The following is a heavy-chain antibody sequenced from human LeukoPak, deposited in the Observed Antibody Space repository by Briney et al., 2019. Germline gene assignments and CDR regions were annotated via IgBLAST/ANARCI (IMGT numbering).Heavy chain of an antibody. CDR2: IKQDASQE. J-gene: IGHJ1*01. V-gene: IGHV3-7*03. Sequence: GGSLRLSCAASGFTFSSYWMSWVRQAPGKGPEWVAHIKQDASQEYHVDSVRGRFTISRDNAKNSLYLQMNSLRAEDTAVYYCARAPGGNAGNFQHWGQGTLVTVSS. CDR1: GFTFSSYW. CDR3: ARAPGGNAGNFQH. D-gene: IGHD4-23*01.